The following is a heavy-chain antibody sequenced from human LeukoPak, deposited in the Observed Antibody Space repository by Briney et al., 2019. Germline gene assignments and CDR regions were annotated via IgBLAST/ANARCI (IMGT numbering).Heavy chain of an antibody. V-gene: IGHV1-8*01. D-gene: IGHD6-13*01. Sequence: AASVKVSCKASGFTFTSYDINWVRQASGQGFEWMGWMNPNTGNTGYAQKFQGRVTMTRDTSTSTAYMELRGLRSEDTAVYYCVRDGEGAGISVNYWFDPWGQGTLVTVSS. CDR1: GFTFTSYD. J-gene: IGHJ5*02. CDR2: MNPNTGNT. CDR3: VRDGEGAGISVNYWFDP.